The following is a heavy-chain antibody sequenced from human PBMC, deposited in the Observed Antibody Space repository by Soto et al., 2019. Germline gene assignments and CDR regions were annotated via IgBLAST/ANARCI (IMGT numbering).Heavy chain of an antibody. Sequence: QLQESGPGLVKPSETLSVTCSVSGGAISGTNYYWGWIRQPPGKGLEWIGSVRPYTGTTYQNPSLRSRVTMSADEAKNQFSLKLTSVTAADTAVYYCGMDTHSPSRFDHWGQGILAIVSS. CDR2: VRPYTGTT. J-gene: IGHJ4*02. V-gene: IGHV4-39*01. CDR3: GMDTHSPSRFDH. CDR1: GGAISGTNYY. D-gene: IGHD2-8*01.